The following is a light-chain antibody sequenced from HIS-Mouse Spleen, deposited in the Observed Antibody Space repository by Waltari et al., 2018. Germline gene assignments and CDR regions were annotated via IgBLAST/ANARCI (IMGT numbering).Light chain of an antibody. CDR3: SSYAGSNNVV. Sequence: QSALTQPPSASGSPGQSVTISCTGTSSDVGGYNYVSCYQQHPGNAPKLMIYEVSKRPSGVPDRFSGSKAGNTASLTVSGLQAEDEADYYCSSYAGSNNVVFGGGTKLTVL. CDR2: EVS. J-gene: IGLJ2*01. V-gene: IGLV2-8*01. CDR1: SSDVGGYNY.